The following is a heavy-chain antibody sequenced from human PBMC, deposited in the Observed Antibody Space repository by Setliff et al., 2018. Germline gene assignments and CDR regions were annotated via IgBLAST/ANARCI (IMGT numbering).Heavy chain of an antibody. CDR2: IYHSGST. Sequence: LSLTCTVSGGSISSYFWGWIRQPPGKGLEWIGSIYHSGSTSYYPSLKSRVTISVDTSKNQFSLNLSSVTAADTAVYYCAKHRSYFDYWGQGTLVTVST. CDR1: GGSISSYF. J-gene: IGHJ4*02. V-gene: IGHV4-38-2*02. CDR3: AKHRSYFDY.